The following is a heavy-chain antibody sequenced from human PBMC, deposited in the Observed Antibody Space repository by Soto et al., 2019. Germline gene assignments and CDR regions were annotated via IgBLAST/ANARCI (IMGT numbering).Heavy chain of an antibody. CDR2: ISAYDGYT. J-gene: IGHJ6*02. CDR3: ARGGFYDSSGARNYYYYGMNV. V-gene: IGHV1-18*01. Sequence: QVQLVQSGAEVKKPGASVKVSCKASGYTFTSNGINGVRQAPGQGLEWLGWISAYDGYTNYAQILQGRVSMTTDTSTKTAYMELRSLRSDDTTMYYCARGGFYDSSGARNYYYYGMNVWGQGTTVTVSS. D-gene: IGHD3-22*01. CDR1: GYTFTSNG.